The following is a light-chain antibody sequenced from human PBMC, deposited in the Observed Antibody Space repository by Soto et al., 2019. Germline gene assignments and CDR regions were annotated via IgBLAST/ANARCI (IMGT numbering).Light chain of an antibody. Sequence: DVQMTQSPSSLSASVGDRVTITCRASRGISYYLAWYQQKPGTPPRLLIYTASTLQSGVLSRFSGSGSGTDFSLTISSLQPEDVATYYCQKFNSPPYTFGQGTKLEIK. J-gene: IGKJ2*01. CDR2: TAS. CDR3: QKFNSPPYT. CDR1: RGISYY. V-gene: IGKV1-27*01.